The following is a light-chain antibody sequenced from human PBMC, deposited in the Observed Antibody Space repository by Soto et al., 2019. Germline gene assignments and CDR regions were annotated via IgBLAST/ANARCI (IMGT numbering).Light chain of an antibody. V-gene: IGKV3-20*01. CDR1: QSVSSSY. CDR3: QQYGSSPRFT. CDR2: GAS. J-gene: IGKJ3*01. Sequence: EIVLTQSPGTLSLSPGERATLSCRASQSVSSSYLAWYQQKPGQAPRLLIYGASSRATGIPDRFSGSGSGTDFTVTISRREPEDFAVYYCQQYGSSPRFTFGPGTKVDIK.